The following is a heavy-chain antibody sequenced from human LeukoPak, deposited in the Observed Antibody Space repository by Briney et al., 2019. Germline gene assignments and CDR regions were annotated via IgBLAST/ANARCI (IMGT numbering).Heavy chain of an antibody. CDR3: AKSLSSGWLYYFDY. D-gene: IGHD6-19*01. Sequence: GGSLRLSCAASGFTVDSNYLSWVRQAPGKGLEWVSTIYTGGNTYYADSVKGRFTISRDNSKNTLYLQMNSLRAEDTAVYYCAKSLSSGWLYYFDYWGQGTLVTVSS. CDR1: GFTVDSNY. CDR2: IYTGGNT. V-gene: IGHV3-53*01. J-gene: IGHJ4*02.